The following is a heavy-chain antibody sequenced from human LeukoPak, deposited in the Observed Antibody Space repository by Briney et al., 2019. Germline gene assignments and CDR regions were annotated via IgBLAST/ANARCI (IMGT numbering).Heavy chain of an antibody. CDR1: GGSISSYY. V-gene: IGHV4-4*09. CDR3: ARHGRFGELLYLFDY. CDR2: IYTSGST. J-gene: IGHJ4*02. D-gene: IGHD3-10*01. Sequence: SETLSLTCTVSGGSISSYYWSWIRQPPGNGLEWIGYIYTSGSTNYNPSLKSRVTISVDTSKNQFSLKLSSVTAADTAVYYCARHGRFGELLYLFDYWGQGTLVTVSS.